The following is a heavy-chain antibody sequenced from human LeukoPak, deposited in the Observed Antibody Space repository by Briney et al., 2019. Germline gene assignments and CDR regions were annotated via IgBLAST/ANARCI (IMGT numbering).Heavy chain of an antibody. V-gene: IGHV4-39*01. CDR1: GGSTSSSSYY. Sequence: SETLSLTCTVSGGSTSSSSYYWGWIRQPPGKGLEWIGRIYYSGSTYYNTSLKSRVTISVDTSKNQFSLKLSSVTAANTAVYYCARGLGYCSSTSCYYYYGMDVWGQGTTVTVSS. CDR3: ARGLGYCSSTSCYYYYGMDV. J-gene: IGHJ6*02. CDR2: IYYSGST. D-gene: IGHD2-2*01.